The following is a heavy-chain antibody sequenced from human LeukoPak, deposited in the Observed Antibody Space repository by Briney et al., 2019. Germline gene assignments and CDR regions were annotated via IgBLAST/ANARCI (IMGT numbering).Heavy chain of an antibody. CDR3: ARARGRGYSYGLPYFDY. J-gene: IGHJ4*02. D-gene: IGHD5-18*01. CDR1: GYTFTGYY. V-gene: IGHV1-2*02. CDR2: INPNSGGT. Sequence: ASVKVSCKASGYTFTGYYMHWVRQAPGQGLEWMGWINPNSGGTNYAQKFQGRVTMTRDTSISTAYMELSRLRSDDTAVYYCARARGRGYSYGLPYFDYWGQGTLVTVSS.